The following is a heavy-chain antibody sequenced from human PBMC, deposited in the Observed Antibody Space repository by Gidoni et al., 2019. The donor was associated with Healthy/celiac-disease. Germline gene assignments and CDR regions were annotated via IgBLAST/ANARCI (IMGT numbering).Heavy chain of an antibody. D-gene: IGHD3-22*01. CDR2: NTTDGSST. CDR1: GFTFSRYW. V-gene: IGHV3-74*01. CDR3: ARGRFSSGYYVGDAFDI. J-gene: IGHJ3*02. Sequence: EVQLVESGGGLVQPVGSLRLSCAASGFTFSRYWMHWVRQAPVKGLVWVSRNTTDGSSTSYAYSVKGRFTISRDNAKNTLYLQMNSLRAEDTAVYYCARGRFSSGYYVGDAFDIWGQGTMVTVSS.